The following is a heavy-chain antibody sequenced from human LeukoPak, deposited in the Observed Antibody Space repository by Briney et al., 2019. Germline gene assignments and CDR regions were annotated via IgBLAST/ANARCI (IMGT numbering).Heavy chain of an antibody. CDR3: ARASTTVPNLLDH. CDR1: GFTFSTYW. J-gene: IGHJ4*02. Sequence: PGRSLRLSCAASGFTFSTYWMHWVPQAPGKGLVWVARIKGDGSSTIYADSVKGRFTISRDNSKNTLYLQTSSLRAEDTAVYYCARASTTVPNLLDHWGRGTLVTVSS. V-gene: IGHV3-74*01. CDR2: IKGDGSST. D-gene: IGHD4-17*01.